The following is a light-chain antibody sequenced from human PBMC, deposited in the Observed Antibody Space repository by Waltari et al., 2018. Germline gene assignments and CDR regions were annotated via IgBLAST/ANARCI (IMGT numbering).Light chain of an antibody. Sequence: TQDPAVSVAMGQTVRITCQGDSLRSYYAIWYQQRPGQAPILVIYDKNSRPSGVPDRFSNSSSDNTASLTITGAQAEDEAYYYCHSRDASGVGGTFGGGTKLTVL. J-gene: IGLJ2*01. CDR2: DKN. V-gene: IGLV3-19*01. CDR3: HSRDASGVGGT. CDR1: SLRSYY.